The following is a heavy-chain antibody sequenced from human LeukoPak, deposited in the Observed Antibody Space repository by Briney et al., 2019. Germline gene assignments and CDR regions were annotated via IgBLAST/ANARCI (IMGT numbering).Heavy chain of an antibody. V-gene: IGHV4-34*01. J-gene: IGHJ5*02. CDR2: INHSGGT. CDR1: GGSFSGYY. D-gene: IGHD3-9*01. Sequence: SETLSLTCAVYGGSFSGYYWSWIRQPPGKGLEWIGEINHSGGTNYNPSLKSRVTISVDTSKNQFSLKLSSVTAEDTAVYYCAKERLRYFDWSRGGQNWFDPWGQGTLVTVSS. CDR3: AKERLRYFDWSRGGQNWFDP.